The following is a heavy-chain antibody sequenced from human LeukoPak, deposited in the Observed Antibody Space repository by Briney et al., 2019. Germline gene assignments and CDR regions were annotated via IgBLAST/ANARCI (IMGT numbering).Heavy chain of an antibody. CDR2: INHSGST. V-gene: IGHV4-34*01. J-gene: IGHJ4*02. CDR3: ARGQTDLYYFDY. CDR1: GGSFSGYY. Sequence: SETLSLTCAVYGGSFSGYYWSWIRQPPGKGLEWIGVINHSGSTNYNPSLKSRVTISVDTSKNQFSLKLSSVTAADTAVYYCARGQTDLYYFDYWGQGTLVTVSS.